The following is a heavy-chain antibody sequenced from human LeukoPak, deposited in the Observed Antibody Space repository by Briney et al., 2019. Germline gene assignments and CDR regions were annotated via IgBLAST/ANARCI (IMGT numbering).Heavy chain of an antibody. D-gene: IGHD5-18*01. CDR2: ISGSGGST. J-gene: IGHJ3*02. CDR3: AKGIQLWMESDAFDI. V-gene: IGHV3-23*01. CDR1: GFTFSTYG. Sequence: GGSLRLSCAASGFTFSTYGMSWVRQTPGKGLEGVSVISGSGGSTYYADSVKGRFTISRDNSKNTLYLQMNSLRAEDTALYYCAKGIQLWMESDAFDIWGQATMVTVSS.